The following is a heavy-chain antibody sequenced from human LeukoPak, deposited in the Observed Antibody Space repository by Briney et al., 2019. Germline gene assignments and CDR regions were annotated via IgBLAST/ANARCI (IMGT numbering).Heavy chain of an antibody. D-gene: IGHD6-13*01. CDR2: VNPNSGNT. J-gene: IGHJ4*02. Sequence: GASVKVSCKASGYTFSSYDINWVRQATGQGLEWMGWVNPNSGNTGYAQKFQGRVTMTRDTSISTAYMELSSLTSEDTAVYYCARRLAAAGYLPDYWGPGTRVTVSS. V-gene: IGHV1-8*01. CDR3: ARRLAAAGYLPDY. CDR1: GYTFSSYD.